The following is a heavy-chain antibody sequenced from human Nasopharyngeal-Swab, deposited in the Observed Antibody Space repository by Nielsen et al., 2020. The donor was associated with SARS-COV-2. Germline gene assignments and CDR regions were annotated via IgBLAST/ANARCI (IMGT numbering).Heavy chain of an antibody. Sequence: SETLSLTCAVYGGSLSDYHWSWIRQPPGKGLEGIGEMKPSGRTNYNPSLRSRVAISIDTSKNQFFSNLRSVTAADTAVFYCAGHPADFDYWGQGTLVTAPQ. CDR3: AGHPADFDY. J-gene: IGHJ4*02. V-gene: IGHV4-34*01. CDR2: MKPSGRT. CDR1: GGSLSDYH.